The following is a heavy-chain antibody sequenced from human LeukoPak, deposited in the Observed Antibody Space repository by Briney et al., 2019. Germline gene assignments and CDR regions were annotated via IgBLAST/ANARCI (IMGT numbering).Heavy chain of an antibody. Sequence: KPSETLSLTCAVYGGSFSGYCWSWIRQPPGKGLEWIGEINHSGSTNYNPSLKSRVTISVDTSKNQFSLKLSSVTAADTAVYYCARYWGYCSGGSCYGEPRQFDYWGQGTLVTVSS. CDR2: INHSGST. CDR3: ARYWGYCSGGSCYGEPRQFDY. D-gene: IGHD2-15*01. J-gene: IGHJ4*02. CDR1: GGSFSGYC. V-gene: IGHV4-34*01.